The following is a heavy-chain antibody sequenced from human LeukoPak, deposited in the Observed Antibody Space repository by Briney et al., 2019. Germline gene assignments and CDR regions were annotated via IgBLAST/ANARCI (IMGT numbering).Heavy chain of an antibody. V-gene: IGHV3-7*03. CDR1: GFTFSRYW. CDR2: IKQDGSEK. Sequence: GGSLRLSCAASGFTFSRYWMSWVRQAPGKGLEWVANIKQDGSEKYYVDSVKGRFTISRDNAKNSMYLQMNSLRAEDTAVYYCARDKGSDEGSKFDHWGQGTQVTVSS. CDR3: ARDKGSDEGSKFDH. J-gene: IGHJ4*02.